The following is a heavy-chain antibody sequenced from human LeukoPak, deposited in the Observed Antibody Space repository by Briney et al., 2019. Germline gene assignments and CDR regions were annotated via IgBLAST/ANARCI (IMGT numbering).Heavy chain of an antibody. CDR1: GGSISSGDYY. Sequence: PSETLSLTCTVSGGSISSGDYYWSWIRHPPGKGLEWIGYIYYSGSTYYNPSHKSRVTISVDTSKNQFSLKLSPVTAADTAVYYCARTRDANAYYYYYGMDVWGQGTTVTVSS. CDR2: IYYSGST. CDR3: ARTRDANAYYYYYGMDV. J-gene: IGHJ6*02. V-gene: IGHV4-30-4*01. D-gene: IGHD2-2*01.